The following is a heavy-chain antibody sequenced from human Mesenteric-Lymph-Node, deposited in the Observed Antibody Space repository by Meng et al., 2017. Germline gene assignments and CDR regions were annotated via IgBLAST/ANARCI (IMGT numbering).Heavy chain of an antibody. J-gene: IGHJ4*01. V-gene: IGHV6-1*01. D-gene: IGHD5-12*01. Sequence: QVQLQQSGPGLVHPSQTLSPTSPIPVDSVSSNSAAWIWSRQSPSRGLEWLGRTYYKSKWYNDYAVSVKRRITINPDTSRNQFSLQLNSVTPEDTAVYFCARERDSGPNHFDYWGQGILVTVSS. CDR1: VDSVSSNSAA. CDR3: ARERDSGPNHFDY. CDR2: TYYKSKWYN.